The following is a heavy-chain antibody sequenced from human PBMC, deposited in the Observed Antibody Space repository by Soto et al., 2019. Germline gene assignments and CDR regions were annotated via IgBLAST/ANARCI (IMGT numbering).Heavy chain of an antibody. V-gene: IGHV4-39*01. J-gene: IGHJ6*02. D-gene: IGHD5-12*01. Sequence: PSETLSLTCTVSGGSISSSSYCWGWIRQPPGKGLEWIGSIYYSGSTYYNPSLKSRVTISVDTSKNQFSLKLSSVTAADTAVYYCARLNGAGLRDYYYGMDVWGQGTTVTVSS. CDR2: IYYSGST. CDR3: ARLNGAGLRDYYYGMDV. CDR1: GGSISSSSYC.